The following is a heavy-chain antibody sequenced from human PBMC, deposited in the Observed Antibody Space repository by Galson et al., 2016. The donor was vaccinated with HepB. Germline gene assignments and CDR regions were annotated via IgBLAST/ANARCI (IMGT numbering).Heavy chain of an antibody. Sequence: SLRLSCAVSGFTFGFSFSKSAFHWVRQAPGKGLEWVAVTSFDERTKNYVESVKGRFTISRDNSKETVYLQMNSLRPDDTAVYYCATGRFDYWGQGTLVTVSS. CDR2: TSFDERTK. J-gene: IGHJ4*02. CDR3: ATGRFDY. CDR1: GFTFGFSFSKSA. V-gene: IGHV3-30*04. D-gene: IGHD3-10*01.